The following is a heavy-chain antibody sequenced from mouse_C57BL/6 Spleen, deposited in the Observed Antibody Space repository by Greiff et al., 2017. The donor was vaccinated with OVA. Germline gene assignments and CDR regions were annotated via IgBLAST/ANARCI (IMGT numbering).Heavy chain of an antibody. D-gene: IGHD3-2*02. V-gene: IGHV1-15*01. J-gene: IGHJ2*01. Sequence: QVQLQQSGAELVRPGASVTLSCKASGYTFTDYEMHWVKQTPVHGLEWIGAIDPETGGTAYNQKFKGKAILTADKSSSTAYMELRSLTSEDSAVYYCTRSGSGFSFDYWGQGATLTVSS. CDR3: TRSGSGFSFDY. CDR2: IDPETGGT. CDR1: GYTFTDYE.